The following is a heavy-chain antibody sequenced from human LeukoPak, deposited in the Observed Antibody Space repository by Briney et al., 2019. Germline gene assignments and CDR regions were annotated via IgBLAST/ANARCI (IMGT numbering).Heavy chain of an antibody. J-gene: IGHJ4*02. CDR2: ISGSGGST. CDR1: GFTFSSYG. D-gene: IGHD3-22*01. CDR3: AKDLAASIVVVITTPFDY. Sequence: GGTLRLSCAASGFTFSSYGMSWVRQAPGKRLEWVSAISGSGGSTYYADSVKGRFTISRDNSKNTLYLQMNSLRAEDTAVYYCAKDLAASIVVVITTPFDYWGQGTLVTVSS. V-gene: IGHV3-23*01.